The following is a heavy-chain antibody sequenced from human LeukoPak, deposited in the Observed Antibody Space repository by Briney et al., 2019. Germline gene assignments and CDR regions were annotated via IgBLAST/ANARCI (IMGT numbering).Heavy chain of an antibody. V-gene: IGHV3-53*01. CDR2: IYSGGST. CDR3: AKDPPYRQYRGIPYYFDY. J-gene: IGHJ4*02. D-gene: IGHD4-23*01. CDR1: GFTVSSNY. Sequence: PGGSLRLSCAASGFTVSSNYMSWVRQAPGKGLEWVSVIYSGGSTYYADSVKGRFTISRDNSKNTLYLQMNSLRAEDTAVYYCAKDPPYRQYRGIPYYFDYWGQGTLVTVSS.